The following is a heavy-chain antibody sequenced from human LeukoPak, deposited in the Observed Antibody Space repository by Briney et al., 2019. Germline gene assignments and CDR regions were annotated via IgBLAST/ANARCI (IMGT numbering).Heavy chain of an antibody. J-gene: IGHJ4*02. CDR1: GYTFTSYY. D-gene: IGHD3-22*01. CDR3: ARASDSSGYYASQHYFDY. CDR2: INPSGGST. V-gene: IGHV1-46*03. Sequence: EASVKVSCKASGYTFTSYYMHWVRQAPGQGLEWMGIINPSGGSTSYAQKFQGRVTMTRDTSTSTVYMELSSLRSEDTAVYYCARASDSSGYYASQHYFDYWGQGTLVTVSS.